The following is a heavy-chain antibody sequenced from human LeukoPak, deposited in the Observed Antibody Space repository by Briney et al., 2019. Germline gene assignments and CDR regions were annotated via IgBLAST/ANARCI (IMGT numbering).Heavy chain of an antibody. CDR3: ARDRGQYYDILTGYYPQGSFDY. J-gene: IGHJ4*02. CDR2: ISSSSSTI. V-gene: IGHV3-48*02. D-gene: IGHD3-9*01. Sequence: QPGGSLRLSCAASGFTFSSYSMNWVRQAPGKGLEWVSYISSSSSTIYYADSVKGRFTISRDNAKNSLYLQMNSLRDEDTAVYYCARDRGQYYDILTGYYPQGSFDYWGQGTLVTVSS. CDR1: GFTFSSYS.